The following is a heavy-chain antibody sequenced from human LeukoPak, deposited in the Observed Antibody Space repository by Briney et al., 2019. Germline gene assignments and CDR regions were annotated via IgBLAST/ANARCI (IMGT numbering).Heavy chain of an antibody. CDR3: ARDGRLLWFGEPYYFDY. J-gene: IGHJ4*02. CDR2: INTNTGNP. D-gene: IGHD3-10*01. Sequence: ASVKVSCKASGYTFSSYAMNWVRQAPGQGLEWMGWINTNTGNPTYAQGFTGRFVFSLDTSVSTAYLQIRSLKADDTAVYYCARDGRLLWFGEPYYFDYWGQGTLVTVSS. CDR1: GYTFSSYA. V-gene: IGHV7-4-1*02.